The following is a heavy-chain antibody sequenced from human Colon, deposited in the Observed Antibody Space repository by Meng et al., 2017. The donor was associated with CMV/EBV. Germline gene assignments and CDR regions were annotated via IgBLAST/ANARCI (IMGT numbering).Heavy chain of an antibody. CDR3: VTKRAKYCSTGPSPGYFDN. CDR1: GFAVGVDY. D-gene: IGHD2-2*01. V-gene: IGHV3-53*01. J-gene: IGHJ4*02. Sequence: GGSLRLSCAASGFAVGVDYMAWVRQAPGKGLEWVSIIYDADNTFYADSVRGRFTISRDRSRNTLFLELNSLTNGDTAVYYCVTKRAKYCSTGPSPGYFDNWGQGTLVTVSS. CDR2: IYDADNT.